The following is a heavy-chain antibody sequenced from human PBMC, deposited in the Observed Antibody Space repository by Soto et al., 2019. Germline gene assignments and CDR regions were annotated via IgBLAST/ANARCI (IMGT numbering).Heavy chain of an antibody. Sequence: QVQLVESGGGVVQPGRSLRLSCAASGFTFSNYAFHWVRQAPGKGLERVAVIWFDGTSRYYADSVEGRFTISRDNSKNTLYLQMSSLRAEDTAVYYCASISSSQGDFDYLGQGTLVTVPS. V-gene: IGHV3-33*01. CDR1: GFTFSNYA. CDR3: ASISSSQGDFDY. D-gene: IGHD6-6*01. J-gene: IGHJ4*02. CDR2: IWFDGTSR.